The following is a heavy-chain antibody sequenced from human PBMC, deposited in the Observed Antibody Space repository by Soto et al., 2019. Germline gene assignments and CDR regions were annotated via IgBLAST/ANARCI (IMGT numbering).Heavy chain of an antibody. V-gene: IGHV3-30*18. CDR1: GFTFSTHG. CDR2: ISYDGSNK. J-gene: IGHJ4*02. CDR3: LKDEGSPRPLHL. Sequence: QVQLVESGGGMVQPGRSLRLSCAASGFTFSTHGMQWVRQAPGKGLEWVAVISYDGSNKFYADSVKGRFSISRDNSQNTLYLQMNRLRAEDTAVYHCLKDEGSPRPLHLWGQGILVTVSS. D-gene: IGHD6-13*01.